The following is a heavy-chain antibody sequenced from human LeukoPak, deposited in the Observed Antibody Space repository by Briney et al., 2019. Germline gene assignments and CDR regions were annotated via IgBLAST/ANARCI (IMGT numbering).Heavy chain of an antibody. D-gene: IGHD2-21*01. Sequence: PGGSLRLSCAASGFTFSSDSMNWVRQAPGKGLEWVSSISSSSSYIYYADSVQGRFTISRDNAKNSLYLRMNSLRAEDTAVYYCARERGGDFDYWGQGTLVTVSS. CDR3: ARERGGDFDY. V-gene: IGHV3-21*01. CDR2: ISSSSSYI. J-gene: IGHJ4*02. CDR1: GFTFSSDS.